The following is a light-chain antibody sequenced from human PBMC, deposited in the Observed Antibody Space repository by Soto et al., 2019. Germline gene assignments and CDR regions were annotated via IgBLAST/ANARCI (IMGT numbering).Light chain of an antibody. CDR2: AAS. CDR1: QDISSF. Sequence: IQLTQPPSSLSASVGDRVTITFRASQDISSFLAWYQQKPGKAPKLLIFAASTLQSGVPSRFSGSGSGTDFTLTISSLQPEDFATYYCQQTESYPSTFGGGTRLEI. V-gene: IGKV1-9*01. J-gene: IGKJ5*01. CDR3: QQTESYPST.